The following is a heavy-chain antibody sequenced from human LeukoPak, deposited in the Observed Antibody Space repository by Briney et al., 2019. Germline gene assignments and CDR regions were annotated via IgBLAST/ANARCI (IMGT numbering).Heavy chain of an antibody. V-gene: IGHV3-21*01. J-gene: IGHJ4*02. D-gene: IGHD1-26*01. CDR2: ISSSSSYI. CDR1: GFTFSSYS. Sequence: GGSLRLSCAASGFTFSSYSMNWVRQAPGKGLEGVSSISSSSSYIYYADSVKGRFTISRDNAKNSLYLQMNSLRAEDTAVYYCAKDRTLGAWDFDPTLDYWGQGTLVTVSS. CDR3: AKDRTLGAWDFDPTLDY.